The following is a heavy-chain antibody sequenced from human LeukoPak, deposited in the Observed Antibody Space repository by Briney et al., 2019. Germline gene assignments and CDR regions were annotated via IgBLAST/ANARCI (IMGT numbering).Heavy chain of an antibody. CDR1: GFTFSNYA. J-gene: IGHJ6*02. CDR3: ARDAGATSIYYYGMDV. CDR2: ISSSSSYI. V-gene: IGHV3-21*01. D-gene: IGHD1-26*01. Sequence: GGSLRLSCAASGFTFSNYAMSWVRQAPGKGLEWVSSISSSSSYIYYADSVKGRFTISRDNAKNSLYLQMNSLRAEDTAVYYCARDAGATSIYYYGMDVWGQGTTVTVSS.